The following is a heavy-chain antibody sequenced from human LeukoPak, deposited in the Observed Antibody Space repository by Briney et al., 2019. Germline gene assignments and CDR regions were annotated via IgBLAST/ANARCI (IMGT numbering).Heavy chain of an antibody. Sequence: SETLSLTCAVYGGSFSGYYWSWIRQPPGKGLEWIGEINHSGSTNYNPSLKSRATISVDTSKNQFSLKLSSVTAADTAVYYCACSSGYDAFDIWGQGTMVTVSS. CDR3: ACSSGYDAFDI. J-gene: IGHJ3*02. V-gene: IGHV4-34*01. CDR2: INHSGST. D-gene: IGHD3-22*01. CDR1: GGSFSGYY.